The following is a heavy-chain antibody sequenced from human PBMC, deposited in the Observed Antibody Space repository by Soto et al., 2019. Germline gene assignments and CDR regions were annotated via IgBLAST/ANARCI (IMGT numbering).Heavy chain of an antibody. CDR1: GGSVSRDNW. Sequence: QVQLQESGPGLVKPWATLSLTCGVSGGSVSRDNWWSWVRQPPGKGLEWIGEIHHSGSTNYSPSLKSRVTMSVDKSRNQFSLKLTSVTAADTAVYYCAENGSYDLVNWGQGTRVTVSS. CDR3: AENGSYDLVN. CDR2: IHHSGST. D-gene: IGHD3-16*01. J-gene: IGHJ4*02. V-gene: IGHV4-4*02.